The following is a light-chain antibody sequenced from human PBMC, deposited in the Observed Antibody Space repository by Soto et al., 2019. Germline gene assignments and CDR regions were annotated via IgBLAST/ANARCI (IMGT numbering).Light chain of an antibody. V-gene: IGLV2-14*01. CDR1: SSDVGGYNY. J-gene: IGLJ1*01. CDR3: SSYTSSSTLLYV. Sequence: QPVLTQPASVSGSPGQSITISCTGTSSDVGGYNYVSWYQQHPGKAPKPMIYDVSNRPSGVSNRFSGSKSGNTASLTISGLQAEDEADYYCSSYTSSSTLLYVFGTGTKLTVL. CDR2: DVS.